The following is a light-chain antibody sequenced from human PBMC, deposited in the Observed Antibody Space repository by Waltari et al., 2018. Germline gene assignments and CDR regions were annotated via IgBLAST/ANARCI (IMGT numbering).Light chain of an antibody. CDR2: AAS. CDR1: QSISSY. J-gene: IGKJ4*01. Sequence: DIQMTQSPSSLSASVGDSVTITCRASQSISSYLNWYQQKPGKAPKLLIYAASSLQSGVPSRFSGSGSGTDFTLTISSLQPEDFSTYYCQQSYSTLGTFGGGTKVEIK. V-gene: IGKV1-39*01. CDR3: QQSYSTLGT.